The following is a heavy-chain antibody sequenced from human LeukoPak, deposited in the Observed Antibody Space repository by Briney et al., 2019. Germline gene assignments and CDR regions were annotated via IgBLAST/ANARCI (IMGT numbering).Heavy chain of an antibody. J-gene: IGHJ2*01. V-gene: IGHV4-4*09. CDR1: GGSISSYY. Sequence: PSETLSLTCTVSGGSISSYYWSWIRQPPGKGLEWIGYIYTSGSTNYNPSLKSRVTISVDTSKNQFSLKLSSVTAADTAVYYCASRPEYCSGGSCYSPWYFNLWGRGTLFTVSS. CDR3: ASRPEYCSGGSCYSPWYFNL. CDR2: IYTSGST. D-gene: IGHD2-15*01.